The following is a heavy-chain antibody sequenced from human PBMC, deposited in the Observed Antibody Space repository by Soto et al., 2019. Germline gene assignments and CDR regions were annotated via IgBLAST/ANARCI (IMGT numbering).Heavy chain of an antibody. CDR2: ISGSGGST. CDR3: AKSGRYCSGGSCYSGY. Sequence: EVQLLESGGGLVQPGGSLRLSCAASGFTFSSYAMSWVGQAPGKGLEWVSAISGSGGSTYYADSVKGRFTISRDNSKNTLYLQMNSLRAEDTAVYYCAKSGRYCSGGSCYSGYWGQGTLVTVSS. D-gene: IGHD2-15*01. CDR1: GFTFSSYA. J-gene: IGHJ4*02. V-gene: IGHV3-23*01.